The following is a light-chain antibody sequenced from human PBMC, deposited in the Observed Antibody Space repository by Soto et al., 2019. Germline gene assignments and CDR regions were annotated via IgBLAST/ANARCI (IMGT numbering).Light chain of an antibody. CDR1: QGIRND. V-gene: IGKV1-6*01. CDR2: AAS. Sequence: AIQMTQYPSSLSASVGDRVTITCRASQGIRNDLGWYQQKPGKAPKLLIYAASSLQSGVPSRFSGSGSGADFTLTISNLQPEDCATYYCLQDYNYPLTVGQGTKLELK. CDR3: LQDYNYPLT. J-gene: IGKJ2*01.